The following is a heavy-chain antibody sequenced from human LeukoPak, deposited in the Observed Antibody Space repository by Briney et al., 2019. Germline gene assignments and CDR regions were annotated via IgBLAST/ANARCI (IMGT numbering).Heavy chain of an antibody. Sequence: TGGSLRLSCAASGFTFTTYTMNWIRQPPGKGLEWIGYIYYSGSTNYNPSLKSRVTISVDTSKNQFSLKLSSVTAADTAVYYCARDTNDLLPDAFDIWGQGTMVTVSS. CDR2: IYYSGST. J-gene: IGHJ3*02. CDR3: ARDTNDLLPDAFDI. CDR1: GFTFTTYT. V-gene: IGHV4-59*01. D-gene: IGHD2-15*01.